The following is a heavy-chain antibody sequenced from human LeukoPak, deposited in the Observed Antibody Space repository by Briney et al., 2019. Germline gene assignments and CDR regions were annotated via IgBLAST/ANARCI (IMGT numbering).Heavy chain of an antibody. V-gene: IGHV3-30-3*01. CDR1: GFTFRSYA. CDR2: ISYDGSNK. CDR3: ARSWYGIAVADTPGY. J-gene: IGHJ4*02. D-gene: IGHD6-19*01. Sequence: GGSLRLSCAASGFTFRSYAMHWVRQAPGKGLEWVAVISYDGSNKYYADSVKGRFTISRDNSKTTLYLQMNRLRAEDTAVYSCARSWYGIAVADTPGYWGQGTLVTVSS.